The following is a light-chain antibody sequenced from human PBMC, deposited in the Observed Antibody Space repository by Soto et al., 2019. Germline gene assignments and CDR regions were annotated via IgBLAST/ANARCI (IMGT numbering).Light chain of an antibody. CDR3: QQYNNWPPIT. Sequence: EVVMTQSPATMSVSPGERATLSCRASQSVSSDLAWYQQKPGQAPRLLIYATSTRATGIPARFSGSGSGTEFTLTISSLQSEDFAVYYCQQYNNWPPITFGQGTRLEIK. CDR2: ATS. V-gene: IGKV3-15*01. J-gene: IGKJ5*01. CDR1: QSVSSD.